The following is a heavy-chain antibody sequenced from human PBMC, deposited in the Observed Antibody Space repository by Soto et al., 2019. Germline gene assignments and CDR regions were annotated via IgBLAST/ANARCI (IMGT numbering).Heavy chain of an antibody. D-gene: IGHD2-2*01. CDR2: IYPGDSDT. CDR3: ARHYCSSTSCYPVYYYYYGMDV. V-gene: IGHV5-51*01. CDR1: GYSFTSYC. Sequence: PGESLKISCKGSGYSFTSYCIGWVRQMPGKGLEWMGFIYPGDSDTRYSPSFQGQVTISADKSISTAYLQWSSLKASDTAMYYCARHYCSSTSCYPVYYYYYGMDVWGQGTTVTVSS. J-gene: IGHJ6*02.